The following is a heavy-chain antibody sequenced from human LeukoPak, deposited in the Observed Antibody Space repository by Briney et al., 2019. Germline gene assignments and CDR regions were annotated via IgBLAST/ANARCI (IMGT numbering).Heavy chain of an antibody. V-gene: IGHV1-69*08. CDR1: GGSFSDYS. J-gene: IGHJ5*02. CDR2: IIAILDTA. CDR3: VRSGYDYDWFDP. D-gene: IGHD5-12*01. Sequence: SVKVSCKASGGSFSDYSISWLRQAPGQGLEWMGRIIAILDTAHYAQKFQGRFTITADKSTTTVYMELSSLRSDDTAVYYCVRSGYDYDWFDPWGQGTLVTVSS.